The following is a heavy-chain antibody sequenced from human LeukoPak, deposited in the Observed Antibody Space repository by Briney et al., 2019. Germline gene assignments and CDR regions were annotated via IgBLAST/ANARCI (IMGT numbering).Heavy chain of an antibody. Sequence: EASVKVSCKASGGTFSSYAISWVRQAPGQGLEWMEGIIPIFGTASYAQKFQGRVTITADKSTSTAYMELSSLRSEDTAVYYCARGGDRYSSSWSLYWGQGTLVTVSS. V-gene: IGHV1-69*06. CDR3: ARGGDRYSSSWSLY. CDR1: GGTFSSYA. D-gene: IGHD6-13*01. J-gene: IGHJ4*02. CDR2: IIPIFGTA.